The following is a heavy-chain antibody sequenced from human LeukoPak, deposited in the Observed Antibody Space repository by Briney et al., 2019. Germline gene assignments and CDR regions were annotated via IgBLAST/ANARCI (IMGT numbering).Heavy chain of an antibody. Sequence: GGSLRLSCAASGFTFSSYGMHWVRQAPGKGLEWVAVIWYDGSNKYYADSVKGRFTISRDNAKNSLYLQMNSLRAEDTAVYYCASASSGKFDYWGQGTLVTVSS. V-gene: IGHV3-33*03. CDR3: ASASSGKFDY. J-gene: IGHJ4*02. CDR2: IWYDGSNK. CDR1: GFTFSSYG. D-gene: IGHD6-19*01.